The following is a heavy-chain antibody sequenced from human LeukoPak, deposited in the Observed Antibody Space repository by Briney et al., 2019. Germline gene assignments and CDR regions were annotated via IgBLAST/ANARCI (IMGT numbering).Heavy chain of an antibody. D-gene: IGHD2-21*02. CDR1: GGSVGSNY. CDR2: ISYSGDT. V-gene: IGHV4-59*02. CDR3: ARLIHGRVVTAIEH. J-gene: IGHJ4*02. Sequence: PSETLSLTCSVSGGSVGSNYWSWVRQPPGKGLEWIGYISYSGDTKYNPSLKSRVTISVDTSKNQFSLRLRSVTAADTAVYYCARLIHGRVVTAIEHWGQGVLVTVSS.